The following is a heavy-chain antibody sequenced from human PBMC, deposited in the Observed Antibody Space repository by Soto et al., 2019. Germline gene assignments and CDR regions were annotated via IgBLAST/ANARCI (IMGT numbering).Heavy chain of an antibody. J-gene: IGHJ5*02. D-gene: IGHD2-21*02. V-gene: IGHV4-31*11. CDR3: ARGLGVEVTVRWFDP. Sequence: QVRLQETGAGLVKPSQTLSLTCAVSGGSLSSGGYYWSWVRQHPGRGLEWIGYIYYNGATSYNPALESRLTISSDTSNNQCSLKLTSVTAADTAVYYCARGLGVEVTVRWFDPWGQGILVTVSS. CDR1: GGSLSSGGYY. CDR2: IYYNGAT.